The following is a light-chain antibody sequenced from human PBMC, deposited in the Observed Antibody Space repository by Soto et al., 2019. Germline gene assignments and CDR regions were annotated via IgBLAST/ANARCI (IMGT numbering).Light chain of an antibody. CDR3: QQSNNGPAFT. J-gene: IGKJ3*01. V-gene: IGKV3-15*01. Sequence: DIVMTQSPATLSVSPGERATLSCRASQSVSSNLAWHQQKPCQAPRLLFYGASTRVTGIPARFSGSGYGTDFIVTNSCLYSEAFALYYCQQSNNGPAFTFGPGTKVD. CDR1: QSVSSN. CDR2: GAS.